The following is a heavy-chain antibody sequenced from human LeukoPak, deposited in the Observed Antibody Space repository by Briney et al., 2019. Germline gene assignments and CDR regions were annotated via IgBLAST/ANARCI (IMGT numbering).Heavy chain of an antibody. Sequence: PGGSLRLSCAASGFTFSSYEMNWVRQAPGKGLEWVSYISSSGSTIYYADSVKGRFTISRDNAKNSLYLQMNSLRAEDTAVYHCARGTGTTLDYFDYWGQGTLVTVSS. CDR1: GFTFSSYE. CDR2: ISSSGSTI. J-gene: IGHJ4*02. V-gene: IGHV3-48*03. CDR3: ARGTGTTLDYFDY. D-gene: IGHD1-1*01.